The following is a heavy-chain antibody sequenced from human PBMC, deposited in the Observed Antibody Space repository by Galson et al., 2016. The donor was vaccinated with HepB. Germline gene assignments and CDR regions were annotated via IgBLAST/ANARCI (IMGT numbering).Heavy chain of an antibody. D-gene: IGHD2-15*01. Sequence: SLRLSCAASGFTFSSYSMNWVRQAPGKGLEWVSFISTSSSYIYYADSVKGRFTISRDNAKNSLYLQMNSLRAEDTAVYYCAREAWVVVAATLDYWGQGTLVTVSS. J-gene: IGHJ4*02. CDR2: ISTSSSYI. V-gene: IGHV3-21*01. CDR1: GFTFSSYS. CDR3: AREAWVVVAATLDY.